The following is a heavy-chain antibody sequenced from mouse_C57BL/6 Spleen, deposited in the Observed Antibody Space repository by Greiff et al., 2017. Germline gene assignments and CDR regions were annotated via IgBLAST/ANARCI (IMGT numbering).Heavy chain of an antibody. CDR1: GFTFSDYY. V-gene: IGHV5-16*01. J-gene: IGHJ1*03. D-gene: IGHD1-1*01. Sequence: EVQLVESEGGLVQPGSSMKLSCTASGFTFSDYYMAWVRQVPEKGLEWVANINYDGSSTYYLDSLKSRFIISRDNAKNILYLQMSSLKSEDTATYYCARDGYYYGSSGYFDVWGTGTTVTVSS. CDR2: INYDGSST. CDR3: ARDGYYYGSSGYFDV.